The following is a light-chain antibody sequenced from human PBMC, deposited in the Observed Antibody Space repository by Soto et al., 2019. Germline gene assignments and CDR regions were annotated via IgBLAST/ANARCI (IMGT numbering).Light chain of an antibody. Sequence: EIVLTQSPGTLSLSPGERATLSCRASQSVSSSYLAWYQQKPGQAPRLLIYGASGRAAGIPDRFSGSGSGTDFTLTISRLEPEDFAVYYCQQYGSSPPWTFGQGTKVEIK. J-gene: IGKJ1*01. CDR2: GAS. V-gene: IGKV3-20*01. CDR1: QSVSSSY. CDR3: QQYGSSPPWT.